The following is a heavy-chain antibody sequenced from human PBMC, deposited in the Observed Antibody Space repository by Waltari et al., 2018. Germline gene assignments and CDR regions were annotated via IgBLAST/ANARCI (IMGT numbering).Heavy chain of an antibody. V-gene: IGHV4-39*02. Sequence: QLQLQESGPGLVKPSETLSLTCTVSGCSISSSSYYWGWIRQPPGKGLEWIGSIYYSGSTYYNPSLKSRVTISVDTSKNQFSLKLSSVTAADTAVYYCARDVWYDSSGLGFDYWGQGTLVTVSS. CDR3: ARDVWYDSSGLGFDY. CDR2: IYYSGST. J-gene: IGHJ4*02. D-gene: IGHD3-22*01. CDR1: GCSISSSSYY.